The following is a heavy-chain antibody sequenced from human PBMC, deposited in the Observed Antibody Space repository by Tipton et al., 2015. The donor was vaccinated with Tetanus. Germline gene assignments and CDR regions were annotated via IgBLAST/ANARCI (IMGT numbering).Heavy chain of an antibody. D-gene: IGHD3-16*01. CDR1: GASISSGGYF. V-gene: IGHV4-31*03. CDR2: IYYSGST. CDR3: ARDQGGGRVARLNWFGP. J-gene: IGHJ5*02. Sequence: TLSLTCSVSGASISSGGYFWNWIRHRPGKGLEWIGYIYYSGSTFYNPSLKSRVTISLDTSNNQFSLRLSSVTAADTAVYYCARDQGGGRVARLNWFGPWGQGTLVTVSS.